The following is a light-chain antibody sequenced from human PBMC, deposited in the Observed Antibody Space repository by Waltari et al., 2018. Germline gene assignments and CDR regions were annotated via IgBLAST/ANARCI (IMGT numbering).Light chain of an antibody. Sequence: EIVLTQSPGTLSLSPGERATLPCRASQSVGRSLAWYQQKPVQAPRPLIYGAPSRATGIPDRFSGSGSGTDFSLTISRLEPEDFAVYYCQHYVRLPATFGQGTKVEIK. V-gene: IGKV3-20*01. CDR1: QSVGRS. CDR2: GAP. J-gene: IGKJ1*01. CDR3: QHYVRLPAT.